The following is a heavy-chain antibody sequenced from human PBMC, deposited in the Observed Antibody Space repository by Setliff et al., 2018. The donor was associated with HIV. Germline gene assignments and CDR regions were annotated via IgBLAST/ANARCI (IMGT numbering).Heavy chain of an antibody. J-gene: IGHJ4*02. CDR2: IIPMLGIT. Sequence: SVKVSCKAYGGTFSSYAITWVRQAPGLGLECMGGIIPMLGITNYAQRFQGRLTITADEYTGTAYMELSSLRSEDTAVYYCATRGRDLGFDYWGQGTLVTVSS. D-gene: IGHD1-1*01. CDR1: GGTFSSYA. CDR3: ATRGRDLGFDY. V-gene: IGHV1-69*10.